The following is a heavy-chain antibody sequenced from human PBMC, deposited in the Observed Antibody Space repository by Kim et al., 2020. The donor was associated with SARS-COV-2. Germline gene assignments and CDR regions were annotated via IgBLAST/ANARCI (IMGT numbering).Heavy chain of an antibody. D-gene: IGHD2-21*02. CDR3: AKVTCGGDCYAYYFAH. V-gene: IGHV3-30*02. Sequence: DSGKGRFTISRDNSKNTLSLQMNTLRAEDTAVYYCAKVTCGGDCYAYYFAHWGQGIPVTVSS. J-gene: IGHJ4*02.